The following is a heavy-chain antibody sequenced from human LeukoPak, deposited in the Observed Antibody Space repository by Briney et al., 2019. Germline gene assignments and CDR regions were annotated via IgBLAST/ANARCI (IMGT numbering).Heavy chain of an antibody. CDR2: INPSRGST. Sequence: ASVKVSCKASGYTFTSYYMHWVRQAPGQGLEWMGIINPSRGSTSYAEKLQGRVTMTRDKSTSTVYMELRSLRSEDTAVYYCSLGGCGSCFAFDTWGQGTMVTVSS. J-gene: IGHJ3*02. D-gene: IGHD2-15*01. CDR3: SLGGCGSCFAFDT. V-gene: IGHV1-46*04. CDR1: GYTFTSYY.